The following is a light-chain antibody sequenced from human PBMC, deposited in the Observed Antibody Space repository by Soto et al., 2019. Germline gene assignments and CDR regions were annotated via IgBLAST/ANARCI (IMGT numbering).Light chain of an antibody. Sequence: EIVMTQSPATLSVSPGDGATLSCRASQSISSHLGWYQQKPGQAPRLLIYAASSRATGIPDRFSGSGSGTDFTLTISRLEPEDFAVYYCQQYGSSPPRVTFGQGTRLEIK. CDR3: QQYGSSPPRVT. CDR2: AAS. V-gene: IGKV3-20*01. CDR1: QSISSH. J-gene: IGKJ5*01.